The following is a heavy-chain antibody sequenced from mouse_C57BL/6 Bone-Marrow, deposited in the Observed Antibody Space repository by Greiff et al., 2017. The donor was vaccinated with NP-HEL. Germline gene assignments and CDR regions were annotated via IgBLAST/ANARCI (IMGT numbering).Heavy chain of an antibody. J-gene: IGHJ3*01. Sequence: VQLQQSGAELVRPGASVTLSCKASGYTFTDYEMHWVKQTPVHGLEWIGAIDPETGGTAYNQKFKGKAILTVDKSSSPAYMELRSLTSEDSAVYYCTREGERNAWFAYWGQGTLVTVST. D-gene: IGHD3-3*01. CDR2: IDPETGGT. CDR3: TREGERNAWFAY. CDR1: GYTFTDYE. V-gene: IGHV1-15*01.